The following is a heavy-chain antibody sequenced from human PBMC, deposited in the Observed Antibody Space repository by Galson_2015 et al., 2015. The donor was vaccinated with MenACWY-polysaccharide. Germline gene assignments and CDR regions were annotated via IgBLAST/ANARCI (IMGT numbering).Heavy chain of an antibody. D-gene: IGHD4-11*01. Sequence: SLRLSCAASGFTFRSYGMHWVRQAPGKGLEWVTLIYYDGSKKEYADSVKGRFTISRDNSKNTLYLQMDGLRAEDTAVYYCSRLQSKYMDVWGKGTTVTVSS. CDR1: GFTFRSYG. V-gene: IGHV3-30*12. J-gene: IGHJ6*04. CDR3: SRLQSKYMDV. CDR2: IYYDGSKK.